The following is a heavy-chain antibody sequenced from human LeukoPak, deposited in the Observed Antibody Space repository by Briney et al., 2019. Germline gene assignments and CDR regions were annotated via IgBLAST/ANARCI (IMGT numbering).Heavy chain of an antibody. CDR3: ARQSDGNWFDP. Sequence: GGSLRLSCAASGFTFSSYGMHWVRQAPGKGLEWVAVISYDGSNKYYADSVKGRFTISRDNSKNTLYLQMNSLRAEDTAVYYCARQSDGNWFDPWGQGTLVTVSS. CDR1: GFTFSSYG. V-gene: IGHV3-30*03. CDR2: ISYDGSNK. J-gene: IGHJ5*02.